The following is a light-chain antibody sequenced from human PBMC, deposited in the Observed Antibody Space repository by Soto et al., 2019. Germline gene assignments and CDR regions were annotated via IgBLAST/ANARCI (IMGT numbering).Light chain of an antibody. V-gene: IGKV3-11*01. CDR2: DAS. CDR1: QSVSSY. Sequence: EIVLPQSPATLSLSPGERATLSCRASQSVSSYLAWYQQKPGQAPRLLIYDASNSATGIPARFSGSGSGTDFTLTISSLEPEDFAVYYCHQRSNWPPITFGQGTRLEI. J-gene: IGKJ5*01. CDR3: HQRSNWPPIT.